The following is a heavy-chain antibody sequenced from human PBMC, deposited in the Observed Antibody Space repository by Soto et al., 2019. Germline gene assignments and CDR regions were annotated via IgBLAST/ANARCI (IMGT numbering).Heavy chain of an antibody. V-gene: IGHV3-49*03. CDR1: GFTFGDYA. D-gene: IGHD6-6*01. J-gene: IGHJ5*02. Sequence: PGGSLRLSCTASGFTFGDYAMSWFRQAPGKGLEWVGFIRSKAYGGTTEYAASVKGRFTISRDDSKSIAYLQMNSLKTEDTAVYYCTREVVIAARPLFDPWGQGTLVTVSS. CDR3: TREVVIAARPLFDP. CDR2: IRSKAYGGTT.